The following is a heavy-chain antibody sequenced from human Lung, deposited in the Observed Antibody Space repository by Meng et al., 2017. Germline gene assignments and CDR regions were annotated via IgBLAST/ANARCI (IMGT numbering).Heavy chain of an antibody. D-gene: IGHD4-11*01. CDR1: GWSFSAYY. CDR3: ARGPTTMAHDFDY. J-gene: IGHJ4*02. V-gene: IGHV4-34*01. Sequence: QLHECGTGLLRHSEPLPFACVASGWSFSAYYWSWIRQPPGKGLQWIGEINHSGSTNYNPSLESRATISVDTSQNNLSLKLSSVTAADSAVYYCARGPTTMAHDFDYWGQGTLVTVSS. CDR2: INHSGST.